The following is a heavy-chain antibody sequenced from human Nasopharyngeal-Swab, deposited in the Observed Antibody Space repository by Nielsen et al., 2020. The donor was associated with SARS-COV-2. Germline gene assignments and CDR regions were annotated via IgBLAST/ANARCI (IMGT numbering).Heavy chain of an antibody. V-gene: IGHV3-73*01. Sequence: GESLKISCAASGLTFRDSAIHWVRQASGKGLEWVGRVRSKGNNYATAYSVSVKGRFIIFRDDPTNTAYLQMNSLKTEDTAMYYCTRCGGGCYSGRDYWGQGTLVTVSS. CDR2: VRSKGNNYAT. CDR3: TRCGGGCYSGRDY. CDR1: GLTFRDSA. J-gene: IGHJ4*02. D-gene: IGHD2-15*01.